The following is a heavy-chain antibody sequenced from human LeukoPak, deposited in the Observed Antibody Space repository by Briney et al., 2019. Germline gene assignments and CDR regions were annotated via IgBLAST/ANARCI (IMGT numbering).Heavy chain of an antibody. Sequence: GGSLRLSCTASGLTFTYYAMTWVGQAPGKGLEWVSVISGSGGSAKYADSVKGRFTISRDNSKNTLYLQMNRLRVEDTAVYYCARKEIQIPLRYFDYWGQGSLVTVSS. CDR3: ARKEIQIPLRYFDY. J-gene: IGHJ4*02. D-gene: IGHD3-9*01. CDR2: ISGSGGSA. CDR1: GLTFTYYA. V-gene: IGHV3-23*01.